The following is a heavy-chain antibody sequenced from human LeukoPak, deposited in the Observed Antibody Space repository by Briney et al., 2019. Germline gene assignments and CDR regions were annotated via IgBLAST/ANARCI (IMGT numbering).Heavy chain of an antibody. CDR3: ARDRHYYDSSGGGVDY. CDR2: ISSSGSTI. J-gene: IGHJ4*02. Sequence: GWSLRLSCAASGFTFSDYYMSWIRQAPGKGLEGVSYISSSGSTIYYADSVKGRFTISRDNAKNSLYLQMNSLRAEDTAVYYCARDRHYYDSSGGGVDYWGQGTLVTVSS. CDR1: GFTFSDYY. V-gene: IGHV3-11*04. D-gene: IGHD3-22*01.